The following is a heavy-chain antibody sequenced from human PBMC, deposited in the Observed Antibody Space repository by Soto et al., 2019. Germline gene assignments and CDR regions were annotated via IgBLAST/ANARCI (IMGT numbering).Heavy chain of an antibody. Sequence: PGGSLRLSCAASGFTFSTYAMIWVRQAPGKGLEWVSVITGSGGSTYYADSVKGRFTISRDTSKNTLFLQMNSLRAEDTAVYYCAKDRYGDYGGLDYCGQGTMVTVSS. CDR1: GFTFSTYA. CDR3: AKDRYGDYGGLDY. D-gene: IGHD4-17*01. J-gene: IGHJ4*02. CDR2: ITGSGGST. V-gene: IGHV3-23*01.